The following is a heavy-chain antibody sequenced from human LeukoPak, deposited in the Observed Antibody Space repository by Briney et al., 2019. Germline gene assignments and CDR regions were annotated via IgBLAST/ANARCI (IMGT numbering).Heavy chain of an antibody. J-gene: IGHJ4*02. CDR3: ARGHRYYDSRQMAYFDY. V-gene: IGHV1-18*01. D-gene: IGHD3-22*01. Sequence: ASVKVSCKASGYTFTSYGISWVRQAPGQGLEWMGWISAYNSNTNYAQKLQGRVTMTTDTSTSTAYMELRSLRSDDTAVYYCARGHRYYDSRQMAYFDYWGQGTLVTVSS. CDR2: ISAYNSNT. CDR1: GYTFTSYG.